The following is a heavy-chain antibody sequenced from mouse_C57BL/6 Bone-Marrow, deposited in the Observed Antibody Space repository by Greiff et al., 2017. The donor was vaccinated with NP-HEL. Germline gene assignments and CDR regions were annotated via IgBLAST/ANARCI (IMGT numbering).Heavy chain of an antibody. CDR3: ARSSWLLTFSWFAY. CDR1: GYAFSSSW. J-gene: IGHJ3*01. V-gene: IGHV1-82*01. D-gene: IGHD2-3*01. CDR2: IYPGDGDT. Sequence: QVQLQQSGPELVKPGASVKISCKASGYAFSSSWMNWVKQRPGKGLEWIGRIYPGDGDTNYNGKFKGKATLTADKSSSTAYMQLSSLTSEDSAVYFCARSSWLLTFSWFAYWGQGTLVTVSA.